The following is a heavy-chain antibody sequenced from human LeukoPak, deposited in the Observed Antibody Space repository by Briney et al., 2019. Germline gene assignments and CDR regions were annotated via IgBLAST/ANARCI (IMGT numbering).Heavy chain of an antibody. J-gene: IGHJ6*03. CDR2: IKQDGSEK. Sequence: GGSLRLSCAASGFTFSSYWMSWVRQAPGKGLEWVANIKQDGSEKYYVDSVKGQFTISRDNAKNSLYLQMNSLRAEDTAVYYCAREVGANTPFYYYYYYMDVWGKGTTVTVSS. CDR1: GFTFSSYW. D-gene: IGHD1-26*01. V-gene: IGHV3-7*01. CDR3: AREVGANTPFYYYYYYMDV.